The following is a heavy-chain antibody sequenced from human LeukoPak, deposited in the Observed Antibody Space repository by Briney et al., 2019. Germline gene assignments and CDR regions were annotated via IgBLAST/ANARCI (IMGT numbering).Heavy chain of an antibody. CDR1: GYTFTSYD. Sequence: ASVKVSCKASGYTFTSYDINWVRQATGQGLEWMGWMNPNSGNTGYAQKFQGRVTMTRNTSISTAYMELSSLRSEDTAMYYCARECPVSASNYYYGMDVWGQGTTVTVSS. D-gene: IGHD6-19*01. CDR2: MNPNSGNT. J-gene: IGHJ6*02. CDR3: ARECPVSASNYYYGMDV. V-gene: IGHV1-8*01.